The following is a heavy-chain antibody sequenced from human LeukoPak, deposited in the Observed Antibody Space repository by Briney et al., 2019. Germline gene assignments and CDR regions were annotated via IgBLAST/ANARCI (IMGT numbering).Heavy chain of an antibody. Sequence: SQTLSITRAVSGGSISSGGYSWSWIRHPPGKGLEWIGYIYHSGSTYYNPSLKSRVTISVDRSKNQFSLKLSSVTAADTAVYYCARGLGGYDFWSGYYTGLSFDPWGQGTLVTVSS. V-gene: IGHV4-30-2*01. J-gene: IGHJ5*02. CDR3: ARGLGGYDFWSGYYTGLSFDP. D-gene: IGHD3-3*01. CDR1: GGSISSGGYS. CDR2: IYHSGST.